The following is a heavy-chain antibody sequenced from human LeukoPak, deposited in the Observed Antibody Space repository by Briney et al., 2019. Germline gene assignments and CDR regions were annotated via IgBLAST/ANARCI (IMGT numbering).Heavy chain of an antibody. V-gene: IGHV1-2*02. CDR1: GYTFSGYY. D-gene: IGHD3-10*01. CDR3: ARDKVLLWFGEFNYYYFYMDV. CDR2: INPNRGGT. Sequence: ASVKVSCKASGYTFSGYYIHWVRQAPGQGLEWMGWINPNRGGTKYAQKFQGRVTMTTDTSISTAYMELSRLRSDDTAVYYCARDKVLLWFGEFNYYYFYMDVWGKGTTVTVSS. J-gene: IGHJ6*03.